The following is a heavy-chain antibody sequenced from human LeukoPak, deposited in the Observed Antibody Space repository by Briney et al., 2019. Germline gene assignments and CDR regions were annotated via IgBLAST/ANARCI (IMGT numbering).Heavy chain of an antibody. CDR2: ISSSGSTI. V-gene: IGHV3-48*03. CDR1: GFTFSSYE. Sequence: QPGGSLRLSCAASGFTFSSYEMNWVRQAPGKGLEWVSYISSSGSTIYYADSVKGRFTISRDNAKNSLYLQMNSLRAEDTAVYYCARGTTPYYDFWSGPMDVWGQGTTVTVSS. CDR3: ARGTTPYYDFWSGPMDV. J-gene: IGHJ6*02. D-gene: IGHD3-3*01.